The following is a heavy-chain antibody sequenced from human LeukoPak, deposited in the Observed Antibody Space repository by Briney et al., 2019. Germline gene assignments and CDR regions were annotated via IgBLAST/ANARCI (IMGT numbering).Heavy chain of an antibody. CDR3: ARDLYYGSTTDI. CDR2: IRYDGSNK. J-gene: IGHJ3*02. V-gene: IGHV3-30*02. Sequence: GGSLRLSCAASGFTFSSYGMHWVRQAPGKGLEWVAFIRYDGSNKYYADSVKGRFTISRDNSKNTLYLQMNSLRAEDTAVYYCARDLYYGSTTDIWGQGTMVTVSS. CDR1: GFTFSSYG. D-gene: IGHD3-10*01.